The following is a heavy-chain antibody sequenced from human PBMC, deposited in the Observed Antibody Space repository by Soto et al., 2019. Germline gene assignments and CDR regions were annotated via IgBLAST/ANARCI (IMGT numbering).Heavy chain of an antibody. V-gene: IGHV3-23*01. CDR2: ISPTGDAT. CDR3: RSDPRMTLEH. J-gene: IGHJ1*01. D-gene: IGHD3-16*02. CDR1: GFTFTIFG. Sequence: EVVLLQSGGGLEQPGNSLRLSCAASGFTFTIFGMNWVRQVPGTGLEWVSMISPTGDATYYADSVRGRFTISRDNSKNILYQQMDSLNVEDTAVYYCRSDPRMTLEHCGQGSRVTVS.